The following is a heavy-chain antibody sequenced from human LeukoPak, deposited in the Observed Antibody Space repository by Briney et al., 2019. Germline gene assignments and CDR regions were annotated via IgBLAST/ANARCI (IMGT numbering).Heavy chain of an antibody. D-gene: IGHD3-3*01. J-gene: IGHJ5*02. CDR2: IYYSGST. V-gene: IGHV4-59*08. Sequence: SETLSLTCTVSGGSISSYYWSWIRQPPGEGLEWIGYIYYSGSTNYNPSLKSRVTISVDTSKNQLSLKLTSATAADTSVYYCARHSGLRSPFDPWGQGTLVTVSS. CDR1: GGSISSYY. CDR3: ARHSGLRSPFDP.